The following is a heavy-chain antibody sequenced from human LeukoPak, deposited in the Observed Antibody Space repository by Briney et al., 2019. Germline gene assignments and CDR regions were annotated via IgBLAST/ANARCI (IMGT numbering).Heavy chain of an antibody. D-gene: IGHD1-20*01. CDR3: ARGPSGGNNLWMDY. Sequence: GGSLRLSCAASGFTFNNYAMSWVRQAPGKGLEWVSYISSSGSTIYYADSVKGRFTISRDNAKNSLYLQVNSLRAEDTAVYYCARGPSGGNNLWMDYWGQGTLVTVSS. CDR2: ISSSGSTI. CDR1: GFTFNNYA. J-gene: IGHJ4*02. V-gene: IGHV3-48*03.